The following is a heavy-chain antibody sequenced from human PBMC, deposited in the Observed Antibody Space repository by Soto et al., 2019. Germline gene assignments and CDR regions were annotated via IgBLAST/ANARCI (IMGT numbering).Heavy chain of an antibody. V-gene: IGHV3-7*01. CDR1: GFTFSSYW. J-gene: IGHJ5*02. CDR3: ARGSSGYDLNWFDP. Sequence: EVQLVESGGGLVQPGGSLRLSCAASGFTFSSYWMSWVRRAPGKGLEWVANIKQDGSEKYYVDSVKGRFTISRDNAKNSLYLQMNSLRAEDTAVYYCARGSSGYDLNWFDPWGQGTLVTVSS. D-gene: IGHD5-12*01. CDR2: IKQDGSEK.